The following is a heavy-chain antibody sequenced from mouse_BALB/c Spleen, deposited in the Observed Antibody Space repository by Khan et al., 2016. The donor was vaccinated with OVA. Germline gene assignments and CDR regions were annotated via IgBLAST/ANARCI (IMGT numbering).Heavy chain of an antibody. CDR3: ARRGLYCIFAY. CDR2: IDPSTGYT. D-gene: IGHD2-12*01. Sequence: QVQLKQSGAQLAKPGASVKMSCKASGYTFTTYWMHWVKQRPGQGLEWIGYIDPSTGYTEYNQKFKDKATLTTDKSSSTADTQLSSLTSEDSAVHCCARRGLYCIFAYWGQGTQVTVSA. V-gene: IGHV1-7*01. CDR1: GYTFTTYW. J-gene: IGHJ3*01.